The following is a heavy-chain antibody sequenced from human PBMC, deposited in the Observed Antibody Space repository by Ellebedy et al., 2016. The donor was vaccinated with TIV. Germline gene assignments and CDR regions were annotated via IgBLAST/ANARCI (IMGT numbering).Heavy chain of an antibody. D-gene: IGHD4-17*01. Sequence: PGGSLRLSCAASGFTFSDHYMDWVRQAPGKGLEWVGRTRDKPNSYTTEYAASVKGRFTISRDDSKNLLYLQMNSLKTEDTAVYYCATVTTSKWGQGTLVIVSS. V-gene: IGHV3-72*01. CDR2: TRDKPNSYTT. CDR3: ATVTTSK. CDR1: GFTFSDHY. J-gene: IGHJ4*02.